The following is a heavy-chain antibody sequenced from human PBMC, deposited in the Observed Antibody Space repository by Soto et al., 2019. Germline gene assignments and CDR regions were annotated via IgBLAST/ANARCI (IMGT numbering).Heavy chain of an antibody. V-gene: IGHV1-18*01. CDR2: ISAYNGNT. CDR1: GYTFTSYG. Sequence: ASVKVSCKASGYTFTSYGISWVRHAPGQGLEWMGWISAYNGNTNYAQKLQGRVTMTTDTSTSTAYMELRSLRSDDTAVYYCASKDDFWSGFDYWGQGTLVTVSS. D-gene: IGHD3-3*01. CDR3: ASKDDFWSGFDY. J-gene: IGHJ4*02.